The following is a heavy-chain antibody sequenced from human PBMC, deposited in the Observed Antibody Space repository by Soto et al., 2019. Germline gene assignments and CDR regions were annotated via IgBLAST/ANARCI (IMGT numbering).Heavy chain of an antibody. J-gene: IGHJ5*02. V-gene: IGHV1-8*01. CDR1: GYTFTSYD. CDR3: ARVASNSIYSSSWFNWVDP. D-gene: IGHD6-13*01. Sequence: GASVKVSCKASGYTFTSYDINWVRQATGQGLEWMGWMNPNSGNTGYAQKFQGRVTMTRNTSISTAYMELSSLRSEDTAVYYCARVASNSIYSSSWFNWVDPWGQGTLVTV. CDR2: MNPNSGNT.